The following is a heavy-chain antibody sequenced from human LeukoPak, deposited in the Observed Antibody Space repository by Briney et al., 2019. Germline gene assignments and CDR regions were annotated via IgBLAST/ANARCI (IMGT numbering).Heavy chain of an antibody. V-gene: IGHV1-8*03. CDR3: ARLKYCTNGVCYAGFDY. CDR1: GYTFTSYG. Sequence: ASVKVSCKASGYTFTSYGISWVRQATGQGLEWMGWMNPNSGNTGYAQRFQGRVTITRDTSADTAYMELSSLRSEDTAVYYCARLKYCTNGVCYAGFDYWGQGTLVTVSS. D-gene: IGHD2-8*01. CDR2: MNPNSGNT. J-gene: IGHJ4*02.